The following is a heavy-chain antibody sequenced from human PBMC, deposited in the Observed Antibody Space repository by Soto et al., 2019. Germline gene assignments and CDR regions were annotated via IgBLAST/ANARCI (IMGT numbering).Heavy chain of an antibody. CDR1: GGSISSYY. Sequence: SETLSLTCTVSGGSISSYYWSWIRQPPGKGLEWIGYIYYSGSTNYNPSLKSRVTISVDTSKNQFSLKLSSVTAADTAVYYCARDLGPDYGDYNAEYFQHWGQGTLVTVSS. CDR2: IYYSGST. V-gene: IGHV4-59*01. J-gene: IGHJ1*01. CDR3: ARDLGPDYGDYNAEYFQH. D-gene: IGHD4-17*01.